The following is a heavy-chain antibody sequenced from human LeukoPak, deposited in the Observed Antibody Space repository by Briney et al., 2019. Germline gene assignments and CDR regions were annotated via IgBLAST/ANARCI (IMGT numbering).Heavy chain of an antibody. CDR3: AKGHNWNDGAFDY. Sequence: GGSLRLSCAASGFTFDDYAMHWVRQAPGKGLEWVSGISWNSGSIGYADSVKGRFTISRDNAENSLYLQMNSLRAEDTALYYCAKGHNWNDGAFDYWGQGTLVTVSS. D-gene: IGHD1-20*01. V-gene: IGHV3-9*01. J-gene: IGHJ4*02. CDR2: ISWNSGSI. CDR1: GFTFDDYA.